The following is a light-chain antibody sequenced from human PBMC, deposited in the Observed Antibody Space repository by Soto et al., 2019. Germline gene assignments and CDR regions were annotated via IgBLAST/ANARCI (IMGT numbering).Light chain of an antibody. CDR3: QQYNSYLS. Sequence: IEMTQYPSTVSASVGARVTITCRASQRVYNWSAWYQQKPGKAPKLLISSVSTLESGVPSRFSGSGSGTEFTLAISSLQPEDLGTYYCQQYNSYLSFGPGTKVEI. V-gene: IGKV1-5*01. J-gene: IGKJ3*01. CDR1: QRVYNW. CDR2: SVS.